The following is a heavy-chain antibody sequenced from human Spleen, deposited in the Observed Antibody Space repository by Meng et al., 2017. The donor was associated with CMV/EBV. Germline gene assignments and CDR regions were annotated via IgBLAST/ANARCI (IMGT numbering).Heavy chain of an antibody. CDR2: IYYSGST. D-gene: IGHD3-22*01. CDR1: GGSISSGGYY. CDR3: AGGIYDSRVSYFDN. J-gene: IGHJ4*02. V-gene: IGHV4-31*02. Sequence: SGGSISSGGYYWSWIRQHPGKGLEWIGYIYYSGSTYYNPSLKSRVTISLDTSKNQFSLKLSSVTAADTAVYYCAGGIYDSRVSYFDNWGQGTLVTVSS.